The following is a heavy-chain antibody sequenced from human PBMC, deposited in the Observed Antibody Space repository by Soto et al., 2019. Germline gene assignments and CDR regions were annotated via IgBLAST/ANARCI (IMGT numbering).Heavy chain of an antibody. Sequence: QVQLVQSGAEVKKPGSSVKVSCKASGGTFSSYAISWVRQAPGQGLEWMGGIIPIFGTANYAQKFQGRVTITADESTSTAYMELSSLRSEDTAVYYCASLGVKKSYDILTGYYYYGMDVWGQGTTVTVSS. CDR1: GGTFSSYA. J-gene: IGHJ6*02. CDR3: ASLGVKKSYDILTGYYYYGMDV. D-gene: IGHD3-9*01. CDR2: IIPIFGTA. V-gene: IGHV1-69*12.